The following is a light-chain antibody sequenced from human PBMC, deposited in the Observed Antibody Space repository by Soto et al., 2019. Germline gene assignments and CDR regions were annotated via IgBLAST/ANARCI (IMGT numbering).Light chain of an antibody. Sequence: QSALAQPRSVSGSPGQSVTISCTGTRGDVGGYNYVSWYQQHPGKAPKLMIYDVTKRPSGVPDRFSGSKSGNTASLTISGLQAEDEADYYCCSYAGSYTLFGGGTKLTVL. J-gene: IGLJ2*01. CDR3: CSYAGSYTL. CDR1: RGDVGGYNY. V-gene: IGLV2-11*01. CDR2: DVT.